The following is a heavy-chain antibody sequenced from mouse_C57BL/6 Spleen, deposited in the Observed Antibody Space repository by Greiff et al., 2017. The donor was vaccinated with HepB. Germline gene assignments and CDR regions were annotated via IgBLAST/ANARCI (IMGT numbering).Heavy chain of an antibody. CDR3: AKNRGDGGWYFDV. J-gene: IGHJ1*03. Sequence: QVQLQQSGPGLVQPSQSLSITCTVSGFSLTSYGVHWVRQSPGKGLEWLGVIWRGGSTDYNAAFMSRLSITKDNSKSQVFFKTNSLQADDTAIYYCAKNRGDGGWYFDVWGTGTTVTVSS. V-gene: IGHV2-5*01. CDR2: IWRGGST. CDR1: GFSLTSYG. D-gene: IGHD1-2*01.